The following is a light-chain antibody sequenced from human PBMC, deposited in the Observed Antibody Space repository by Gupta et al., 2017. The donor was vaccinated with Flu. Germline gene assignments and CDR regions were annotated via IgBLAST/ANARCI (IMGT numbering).Light chain of an antibody. CDR1: QNIGNY. CDR2: AAS. Sequence: DIQMTQSPSSLSASVGDRVTITCRASQNIGNYLNWYQQKPGKAPNFLIYAASSLQSGVPPRFSGGRSGTDFTLTTSSLQPEDFATYFCQQSHSSPRTFGQGTNLEIK. V-gene: IGKV1-39*01. J-gene: IGKJ2*01. CDR3: QQSHSSPRT.